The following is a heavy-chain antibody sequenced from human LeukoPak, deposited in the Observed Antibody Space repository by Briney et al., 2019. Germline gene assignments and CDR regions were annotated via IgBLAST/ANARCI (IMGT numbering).Heavy chain of an antibody. J-gene: IGHJ4*02. D-gene: IGHD2-15*01. CDR1: GYTLTELS. Sequence: AASVKVSCKVSGYTLTELSMHWVRQAPGKGLEWMGGFDPEDGETIYAQKFQGRVTMTEDTSTDTAYMELSSLRSEDTAVYYCATMKVGYCSGGSCYAKPPDYWGQGTLVTVSS. CDR2: FDPEDGET. V-gene: IGHV1-24*01. CDR3: ATMKVGYCSGGSCYAKPPDY.